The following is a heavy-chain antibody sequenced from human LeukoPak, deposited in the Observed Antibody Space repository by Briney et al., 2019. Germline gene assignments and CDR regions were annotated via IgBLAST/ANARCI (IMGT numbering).Heavy chain of an antibody. CDR2: IYYSGTT. Sequence: SETLSLTCTVSGGSISSYYWNWIRQPPGKGLEWIGYIYYSGTTNYNPSLKSRVSMSVDTSKNQFSLKLSSVTAADTAIYYCARDFSSSSTVYYYYYMDVWGKGTTVTVSS. V-gene: IGHV4-59*01. J-gene: IGHJ6*03. D-gene: IGHD6-6*01. CDR1: GGSISSYY. CDR3: ARDFSSSSTVYYYYYMDV.